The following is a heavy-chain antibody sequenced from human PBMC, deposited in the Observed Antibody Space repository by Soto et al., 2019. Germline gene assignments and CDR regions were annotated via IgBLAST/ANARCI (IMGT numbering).Heavy chain of an antibody. CDR1: GFTFSSYA. J-gene: IGHJ6*04. V-gene: IGHV3-30-3*01. Sequence: PGGSLRLSCAASGFTFSSYAMHWVRQAPGKGLEWVAVISYDGSNKYYADSVKGRFTISRDNSKNTLYLQMNSLRAEDTAVYYCAREKGLSAAGTDYYYGMDVWGKGTTVTVSS. CDR2: ISYDGSNK. CDR3: AREKGLSAAGTDYYYGMDV. D-gene: IGHD6-13*01.